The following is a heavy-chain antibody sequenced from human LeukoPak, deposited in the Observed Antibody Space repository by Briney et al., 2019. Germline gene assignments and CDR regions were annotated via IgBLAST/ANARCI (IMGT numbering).Heavy chain of an antibody. Sequence: GSLRLSRAASGFTFSSYAMSWVPQAPGKGLEWVSAISGSGGSTYYADSVKGRFTISRDNSKNTLYLQMNSLRAEDTAVYYCASVYGSGSYSRYYWGQGTLVTVSS. V-gene: IGHV3-23*01. D-gene: IGHD3-10*01. CDR2: ISGSGGST. CDR3: ASVYGSGSYSRYY. CDR1: GFTFSSYA. J-gene: IGHJ4*02.